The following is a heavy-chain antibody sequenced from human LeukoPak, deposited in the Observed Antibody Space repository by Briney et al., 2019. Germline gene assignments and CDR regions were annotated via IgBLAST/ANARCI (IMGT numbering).Heavy chain of an antibody. J-gene: IGHJ4*02. V-gene: IGHV3-23*01. D-gene: IGHD4-17*01. CDR2: ISASGGNT. CDR3: ARGSRYGDYPYYCDF. CDR1: GFTFYNYA. Sequence: PGGTLRLSCAASGFTFYNYAMSWVRQAPAKGLEWVSGISASGGNTYYADSVKGRFTISRDNSKNTVLLQMNNLRLEDAAVYYCARGSRYGDYPYYCDFWGQGTLVTVSS.